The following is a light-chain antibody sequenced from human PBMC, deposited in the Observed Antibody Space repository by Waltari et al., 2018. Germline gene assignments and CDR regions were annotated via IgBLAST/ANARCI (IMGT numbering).Light chain of an antibody. J-gene: IGLJ2*01. CDR1: ISNIGRNS. Sequence: QSVVTQPPSASGTSGQTVTTSRFGSISNIGRNSVNWYQHLPGPAARLLIYRSNERPSRVPDRFSGSKSGTSASLAISGLQSEDEADYYCAAWDDTLSGVVFGGGTKLTVL. CDR3: AAWDDTLSGVV. CDR2: RSN. V-gene: IGLV1-44*01.